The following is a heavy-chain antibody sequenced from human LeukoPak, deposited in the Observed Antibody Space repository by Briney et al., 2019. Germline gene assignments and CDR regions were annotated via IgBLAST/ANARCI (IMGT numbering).Heavy chain of an antibody. CDR3: AREVSDIVVVPAAIFRYYYYMDV. V-gene: IGHV4-38-2*02. CDR2: VYHVGTT. Sequence: SETLSLTCTVSGYSISSGYYWGWIRQPPGKGLEWIVVYHVGTTDYNPSLRSRVTISVDGSKNQMSLTLRSVAAEDTAMYYCAREVSDIVVVPAAIFRYYYYMDVWGKGTTVTISS. CDR1: GYSISSGYY. D-gene: IGHD2-2*01. J-gene: IGHJ6*03.